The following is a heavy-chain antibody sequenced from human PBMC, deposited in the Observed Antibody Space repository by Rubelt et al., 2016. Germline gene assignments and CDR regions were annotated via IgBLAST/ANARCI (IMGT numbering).Heavy chain of an antibody. CDR3: ARDLGGYGSRFDP. V-gene: IGHV4-31*02. CDR1: ISSGGYY. D-gene: IGHD3-10*01. CDR2: IYYSKSA. J-gene: IGHJ5*02. Sequence: ISSGGYYWSWIRQHPGKGLEWIGYIYYSKSAPYNPSIKSRVTISVDTSKNQFSLKLSTVTAADTAVYYCARDLGGYGSRFDPWGQGTLVTVSS.